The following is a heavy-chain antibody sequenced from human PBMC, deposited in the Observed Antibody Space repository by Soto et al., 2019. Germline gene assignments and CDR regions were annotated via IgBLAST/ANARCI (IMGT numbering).Heavy chain of an antibody. D-gene: IGHD3-22*01. Sequence: GGSLRLSCSASGFTFSIYAMHWVRQAPWKGLEYVSSISTNGGSTHYADSVKGRFTISRDNSKNTVYLQMSSLRAEDTAVYYCVKGEYYYDSSGYYPFDYWGQGT. CDR3: VKGEYYYDSSGYYPFDY. V-gene: IGHV3-64D*06. CDR2: ISTNGGST. CDR1: GFTFSIYA. J-gene: IGHJ4*02.